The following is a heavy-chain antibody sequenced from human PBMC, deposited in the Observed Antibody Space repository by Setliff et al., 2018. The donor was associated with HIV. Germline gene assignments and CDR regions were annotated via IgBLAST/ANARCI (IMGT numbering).Heavy chain of an antibody. CDR1: GGILSTYA. CDR2: VIPLFGKA. J-gene: IGHJ3*01. V-gene: IGHV1-69*05. CDR3: ARANATAHYYGSGSYRRHAFDF. Sequence: GASVKVSCKASGGILSTYATIWVRQAPGQGLEWLGGVIPLFGKASYAQKFQDRVTITTDESTNTAYMELSSLRSGDTAVYYCARANATAHYYGSGSYRRHAFDFWGQGTMVTVSS. D-gene: IGHD3-10*01.